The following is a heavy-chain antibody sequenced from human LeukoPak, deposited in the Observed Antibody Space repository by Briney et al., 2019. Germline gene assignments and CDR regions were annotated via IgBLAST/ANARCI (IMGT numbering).Heavy chain of an antibody. CDR2: INSDGSST. CDR3: AKDQTGDYYDSSGLFDP. D-gene: IGHD3-22*01. V-gene: IGHV3-74*01. J-gene: IGHJ5*02. Sequence: PGGSLRLSCAASGFTFSSYSMNWVRQAPGKGLVWVSRINSDGSSTSYADSVKGRFTISRDNAKNTLYLQMNSLRAEDTAVYYCAKDQTGDYYDSSGLFDPWGQGTLVTVSS. CDR1: GFTFSSYS.